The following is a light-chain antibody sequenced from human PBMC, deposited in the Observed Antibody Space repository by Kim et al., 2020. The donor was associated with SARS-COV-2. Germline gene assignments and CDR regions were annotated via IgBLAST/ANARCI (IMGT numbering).Light chain of an antibody. CDR2: QDS. J-gene: IGLJ2*01. CDR1: KLGDKY. CDR3: QAWDSSVV. V-gene: IGLV3-1*01. Sequence: SSELTQPPSVSVSTGQTASITCSGDKLGDKYACWYQQKPGQSPVLVIYQDSKRPSGIPERFSGSNSGNTATLTISGTQAMDEADYYCQAWDSSVVFGGGTQLTVL.